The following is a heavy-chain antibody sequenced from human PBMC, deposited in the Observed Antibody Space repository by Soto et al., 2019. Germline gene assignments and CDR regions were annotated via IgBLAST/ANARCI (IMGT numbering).Heavy chain of an antibody. CDR3: AKDSGIVVVISEPDY. J-gene: IGHJ4*02. CDR2: ISYDGSNK. V-gene: IGHV3-30*18. Sequence: QVQLVESGGGVVQPGRSLRLSCAASGFTFSSYGMHWVRQAPGKGLEWVAVISYDGSNKYYADSVKGRFTISRDNSKNTLYLQMNSLRAEDTAGYYCAKDSGIVVVISEPDYWGQGTLVTVSS. CDR1: GFTFSSYG. D-gene: IGHD3-22*01.